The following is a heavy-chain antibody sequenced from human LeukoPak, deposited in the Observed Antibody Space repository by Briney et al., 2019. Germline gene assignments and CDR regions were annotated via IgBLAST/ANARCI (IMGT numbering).Heavy chain of an antibody. CDR1: GFTVSSNY. V-gene: IGHV3-23*01. Sequence: GGSLRLSCAASGFTVSSNYMSWVRQAPGKGLEWVSAISGSGSSTYYADSVKGRFTISRDNSKNTLYLQMNSLRAEDTALYYCAKEVGYDSSGYDDFWGQGTLVTVSS. D-gene: IGHD3-22*01. J-gene: IGHJ4*02. CDR3: AKEVGYDSSGYDDF. CDR2: ISGSGSST.